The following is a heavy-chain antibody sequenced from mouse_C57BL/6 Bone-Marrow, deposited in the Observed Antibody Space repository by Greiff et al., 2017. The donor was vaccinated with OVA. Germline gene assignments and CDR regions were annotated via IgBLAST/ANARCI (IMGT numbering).Heavy chain of an antibody. V-gene: IGHV5-6*01. J-gene: IGHJ4*01. CDR3: ARRGYH. D-gene: IGHD2-2*01. CDR1: GFTFSSYG. Sequence: EVQVVESGGDLVKPGGSLKLSCAASGFTFSSYGMSWVRQTPDKRLEWVATISSGGSYTYYPDSVKGRFTISRDNAKNTLYLQMSSLKSEDTAMYYCARRGYHWGQGTSVTVSS. CDR2: ISSGGSYT.